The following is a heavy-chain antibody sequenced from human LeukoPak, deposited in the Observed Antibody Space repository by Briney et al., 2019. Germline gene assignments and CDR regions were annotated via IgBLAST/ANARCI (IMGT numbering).Heavy chain of an antibody. D-gene: IGHD5-18*01. CDR1: GYTFTSYY. CDR2: INPNSGGT. J-gene: IGHJ4*02. CDR3: ARVATAMVKPFDY. Sequence: ASVKVSCKASGYTFTSYYMHWVRQAPGQGLEWMGRINPNSGGTNYPQKFQGRVTMTRDTSISTAYMELRRLRPDDTAVYYCARVATAMVKPFDYWGQGTLVTVSS. V-gene: IGHV1-2*06.